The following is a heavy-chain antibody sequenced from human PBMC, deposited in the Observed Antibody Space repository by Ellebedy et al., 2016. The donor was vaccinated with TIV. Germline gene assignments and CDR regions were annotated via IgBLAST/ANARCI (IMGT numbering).Heavy chain of an antibody. D-gene: IGHD3-10*01. J-gene: IGHJ6*02. CDR2: INPNSGGT. Sequence: ASVKVSXXASGYTFTGYYVHWVRQAPGQGLEWMGWINPNSGGTNYAQKFQGRVTMTRDTSISTAYMELSRLRSDDTAVYYCARDNVGMGFGERGALYYYYGMNVWGQGTTVTVSS. CDR1: GYTFTGYY. CDR3: ARDNVGMGFGERGALYYYYGMNV. V-gene: IGHV1-2*02.